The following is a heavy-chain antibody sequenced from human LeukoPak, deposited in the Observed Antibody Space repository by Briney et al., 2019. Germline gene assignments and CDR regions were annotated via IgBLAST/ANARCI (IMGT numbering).Heavy chain of an antibody. V-gene: IGHV1-46*01. J-gene: IGHJ4*02. CDR3: ARERGYYDSNGYYTLDY. CDR1: GYTFTNYY. D-gene: IGHD3-22*01. CDR2: INPSGGST. Sequence: ASVKVSCKASGYTFTNYYVHWVRQAPGQGLEWMGIINPSGGSTSYAQKFQGRVTMTRDTSTSTVYMELSGLTSEDTAVYYCARERGYYDSNGYYTLDYWGQGTLVTVSS.